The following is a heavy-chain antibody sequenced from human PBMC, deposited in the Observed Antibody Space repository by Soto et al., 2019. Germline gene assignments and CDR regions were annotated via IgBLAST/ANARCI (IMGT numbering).Heavy chain of an antibody. J-gene: IGHJ4*02. CDR1: GYSFTNYG. D-gene: IGHD3-22*01. CDR2: ISGYNDKT. Sequence: QVRLVQSGAEVKKLGASVRVSCKTSGYSFTNYGVAWVRQAPGQGLEWMGWISGYNDKTNYAQKLQGRLTMTTDTSTNTATIKLRSLRSDDTAVYSCARVWSRQYFYDSSGYPRNFEYWGQGTLVTVSS. CDR3: ARVWSRQYFYDSSGYPRNFEY. V-gene: IGHV1-18*01.